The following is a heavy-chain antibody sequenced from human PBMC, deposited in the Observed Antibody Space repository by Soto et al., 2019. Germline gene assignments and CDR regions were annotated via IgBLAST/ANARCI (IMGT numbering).Heavy chain of an antibody. J-gene: IGHJ6*03. D-gene: IGHD5-12*01. V-gene: IGHV4-59*08. CDR3: ARLYNGYDPAGYYYYYMDV. CDR1: GGSISSYY. CDR2: IYYSGST. Sequence: SETLSLTCTVSGGSISSYYWSWIRQPPGKGLEWIGYIYYSGSTNYNPSLKSRVTISVDTSKNQFSLKLSSVTAADTAVYYCARLYNGYDPAGYYYYYMDVWGKGTTVTVSS.